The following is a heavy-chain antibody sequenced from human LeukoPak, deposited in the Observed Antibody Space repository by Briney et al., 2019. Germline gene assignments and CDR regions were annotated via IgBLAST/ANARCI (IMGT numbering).Heavy chain of an antibody. CDR3: ARSEYCSSTSCYPFDY. CDR2: IYTSGST. CDR1: GGSISSYY. V-gene: IGHV4-4*09. D-gene: IGHD2-2*01. Sequence: PSETLSLTCTVSGGSISSYYWSWIRQPPGKGLEWIGYIYTSGSTNYNPSLKSRVTISVDTSKNQFSLKLSSVTAADTAVYYCARSEYCSSTSCYPFDYWGQGTLVTVSS. J-gene: IGHJ4*02.